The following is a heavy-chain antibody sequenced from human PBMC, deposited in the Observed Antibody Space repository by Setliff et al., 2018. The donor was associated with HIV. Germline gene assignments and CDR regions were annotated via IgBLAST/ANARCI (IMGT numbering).Heavy chain of an antibody. V-gene: IGHV4-39*07. D-gene: IGHD2-8*01. CDR2: ISYSGRT. CDR1: RGSISSTSHY. J-gene: IGHJ6*03. Sequence: SETLSLTCIVSRGSISSTSHYWGWVRQSPWRRLEWIGSISYSGRTYYNPSLKSRVTMSVDTSTNQFSLDLTSVTAADTAVYFCAGEIAPAARLPNVGGPPPPGYYHYMDVWGKGTTVTVSS. CDR3: AGEIAPAARLPNVGGPPPPGYYHYMDV.